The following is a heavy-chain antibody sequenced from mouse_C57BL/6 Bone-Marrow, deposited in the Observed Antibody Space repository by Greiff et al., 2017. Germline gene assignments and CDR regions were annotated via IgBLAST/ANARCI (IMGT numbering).Heavy chain of an antibody. CDR3: TTPFPVHAMYY. CDR2: IDPEDGDP. V-gene: IGHV14-1*01. Sequence: EVQLQQSGAELVRPGASVKLSCTASGFNIKDYYMHWVKQRPEQGLEWIGRIDPEDGDPEYAPKVQGKATMTADTSANTAYLQLSSLTSEDTAVYYCTTPFPVHAMYYWGQGTSVTVSS. CDR1: GFNIKDYY. D-gene: IGHD1-1*01. J-gene: IGHJ4*01.